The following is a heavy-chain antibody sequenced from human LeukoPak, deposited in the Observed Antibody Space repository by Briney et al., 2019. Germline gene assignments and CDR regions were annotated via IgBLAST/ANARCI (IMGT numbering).Heavy chain of an antibody. V-gene: IGHV3-21*01. CDR1: GSTFSSYS. D-gene: IGHD5-18*01. CDR3: ARQADTAMLIWSFTDY. CDR2: ISSSSSYI. J-gene: IGHJ4*02. Sequence: GGSLRLSCAASGSTFSSYSMNWVRQAPGKGLEWVSSISSSSSYIYYADSVKGRFTISRDNAKNSLYLQMNSLRAEDTALYYCARQADTAMLIWSFTDYWGQGTLVTVSS.